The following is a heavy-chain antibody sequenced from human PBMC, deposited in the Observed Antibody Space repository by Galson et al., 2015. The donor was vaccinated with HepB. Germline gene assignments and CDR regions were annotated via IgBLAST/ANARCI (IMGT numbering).Heavy chain of an antibody. Sequence: SLRLSCAASGFTFSSYGMHWVRQAPGKGLEWVAVIWYDGSNKYYADSVKGRFTTSRDNSKNTLYLQMNSLRAEDTAVYYCARPREGYSYDRGYGMDVWGQGTTVTVSS. V-gene: IGHV3-33*08. CDR2: IWYDGSNK. CDR3: ARPREGYSYDRGYGMDV. J-gene: IGHJ6*02. CDR1: GFTFSSYG. D-gene: IGHD5-18*01.